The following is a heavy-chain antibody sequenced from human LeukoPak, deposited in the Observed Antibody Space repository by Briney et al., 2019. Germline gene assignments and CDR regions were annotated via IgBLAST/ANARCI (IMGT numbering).Heavy chain of an antibody. J-gene: IGHJ4*02. CDR3: ARAQTYSRSWYVPEVDY. Sequence: ASVKVSCKASGYTFISYVINWVRQAPGQGLEWMGWISADNGNTKYAQKLQGRVTMTTDTSTSTAYMELRSLRSDDTAVYYCARAQTYSRSWYVPEVDYWGQGTLVTVSS. D-gene: IGHD6-13*01. CDR1: GYTFISYV. CDR2: ISADNGNT. V-gene: IGHV1-18*01.